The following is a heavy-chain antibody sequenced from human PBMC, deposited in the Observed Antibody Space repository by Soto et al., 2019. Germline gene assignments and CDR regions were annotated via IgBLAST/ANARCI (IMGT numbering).Heavy chain of an antibody. CDR1: GFTFSSYW. CDR3: ASSRDSSGYYHPYYFDY. CDR2: INSDGSST. J-gene: IGHJ4*02. Sequence: GGSLRLSCVASGFTFSSYWMHWVRQAPGKGLVWVSRINSDGSSTSYADSVKGRFTISRDNAKNSLYLQMDSLRAEDTAVYYCASSRDSSGYYHPYYFDYWGQGTLVTVSS. V-gene: IGHV3-74*01. D-gene: IGHD3-22*01.